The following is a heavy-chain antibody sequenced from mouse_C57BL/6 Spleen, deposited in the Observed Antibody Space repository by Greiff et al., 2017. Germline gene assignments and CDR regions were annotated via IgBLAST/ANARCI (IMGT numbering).Heavy chain of an antibody. CDR1: GYAFSSSW. J-gene: IGHJ1*03. D-gene: IGHD1-1*01. V-gene: IGHV1-82*01. CDR2: IYPGDGDT. Sequence: VQLQQSGPELVKPGASVKISCKASGYAFSSSWMNWVQQRPGKGLEWVGRIYPGDGDTTYNGKFKGKATLTAAKSSSTAYMQLSSVTSEDSAVYFCASGDYYGRGWYFDVWGTGTTVTVSS. CDR3: ASGDYYGRGWYFDV.